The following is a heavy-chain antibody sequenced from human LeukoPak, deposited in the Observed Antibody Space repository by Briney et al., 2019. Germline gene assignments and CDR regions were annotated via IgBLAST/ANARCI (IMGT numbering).Heavy chain of an antibody. CDR3: ARKGSGGSCYLCDYFDY. CDR1: GGSISSGGYY. J-gene: IGHJ4*02. CDR2: IYYSGST. D-gene: IGHD2-15*01. V-gene: IGHV4-31*03. Sequence: SETLSLTCTVSGGSISSGGYYWSWIRQHPGKGLEWIGYIYYSGSTYYNPSLKSRVTISVDTSKNQFSLKLSSVTAADTAVYYCARKGSGGSCYLCDYFDYWGQGTLVTVSS.